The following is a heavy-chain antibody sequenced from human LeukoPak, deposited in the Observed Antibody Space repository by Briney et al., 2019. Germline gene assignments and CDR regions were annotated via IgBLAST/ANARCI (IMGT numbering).Heavy chain of an antibody. V-gene: IGHV1-2*02. CDR2: INPNSGGT. CDR3: ARDRGPTMVRGVNPLDY. CDR1: GYTFTGYY. D-gene: IGHD3-10*01. Sequence: ASVKVSCKASGYTFTGYYMHWVRQAPGQGLEWMGWINPNSGGTNYAQKFQGRVTMTRATSISTAYMELSRLRSDDTAVYYCARDRGPTMVRGVNPLDYWGQGTLVTVSS. J-gene: IGHJ4*02.